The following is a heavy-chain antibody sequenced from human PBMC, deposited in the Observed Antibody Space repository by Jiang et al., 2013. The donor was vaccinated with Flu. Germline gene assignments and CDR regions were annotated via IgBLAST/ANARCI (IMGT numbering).Heavy chain of an antibody. CDR3: AKAYDDILTGYPH. V-gene: IGHV3-23*01. CDR2: IGVTGGST. Sequence: SGGGLVQPGGSLRLSCAASGFSFSIYAMSWVRQAPGKGLEWVSTIGVTGGSTYYADSMKGRFTISRDNSKNTLYLQMNSLRAEDTAVYYCAKAYDDILTGYPHWGQGTLVTVSS. J-gene: IGHJ4*02. CDR1: GFSFSIYA. D-gene: IGHD3-9*01.